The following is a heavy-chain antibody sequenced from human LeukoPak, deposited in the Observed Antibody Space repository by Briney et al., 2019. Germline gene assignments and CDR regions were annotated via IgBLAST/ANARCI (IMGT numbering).Heavy chain of an antibody. CDR2: IYYSGST. J-gene: IGHJ4*02. D-gene: IGHD3-22*01. V-gene: IGHV4-39*01. Sequence: PSETLSLTCTVSGGSISSSSYYWGWIRQPPGKGLEWIGSIYYSGSTYYNPSLKSRVTISVDTPKNQFSLKLSSVTAADTAVYYCARLIGNYYDSSGYSYGAWGQGTLVTVSS. CDR3: ARLIGNYYDSSGYSYGA. CDR1: GGSISSSSYY.